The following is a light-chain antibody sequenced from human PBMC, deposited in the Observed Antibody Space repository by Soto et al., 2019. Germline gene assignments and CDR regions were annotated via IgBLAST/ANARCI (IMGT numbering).Light chain of an antibody. J-gene: IGKJ2*01. CDR2: GAS. CDR3: QQYGSSPPFT. CDR1: QSVSSNY. V-gene: IGKV3-20*01. Sequence: EIVLTQSPGTLSLSPGERATLSCRASQSVSSNYLAWYQQKPGQAPRLLIYGASNRATGIPDRFSGSGSGTGFTLTISRLESEDFAVYFCQQYGSSPPFTFGQGTKVDIK.